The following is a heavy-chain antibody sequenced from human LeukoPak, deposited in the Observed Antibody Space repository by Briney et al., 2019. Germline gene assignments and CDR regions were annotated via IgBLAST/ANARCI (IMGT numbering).Heavy chain of an antibody. CDR3: AKGFRELVPDFFDY. Sequence: LSLTCTVSGGSISSYYWSWIRQPPGKGLEWVSGISWNSGSIGYADSVKGRFTISRDNAKNSLYLQMNSLRAEDMALYYCAKGFRELVPDFFDYWGQGTLVTVSS. D-gene: IGHD6-13*01. V-gene: IGHV3-9*03. J-gene: IGHJ4*02. CDR1: GGSISSYY. CDR2: ISWNSGSI.